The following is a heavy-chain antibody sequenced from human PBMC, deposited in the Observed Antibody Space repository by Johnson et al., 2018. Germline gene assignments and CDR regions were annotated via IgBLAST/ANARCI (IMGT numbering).Heavy chain of an antibody. Sequence: VQLVESGGGVVRPGGSLRLSCAASGFTFDDYGMSWVRQAPGKGLEWVSGINWNGGSTGSGDSVKGRFTSSRDNAKNSLHLQMNSLRAEDTAVYYCVRGASGCYFRAFDSWGQGTMVTVSS. J-gene: IGHJ3*02. D-gene: IGHD3-10*01. CDR2: INWNGGST. V-gene: IGHV3-20*04. CDR1: GFTFDDYG. CDR3: VRGASGCYFRAFDS.